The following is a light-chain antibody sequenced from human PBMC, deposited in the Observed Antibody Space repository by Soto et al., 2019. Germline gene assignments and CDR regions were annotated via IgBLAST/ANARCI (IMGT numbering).Light chain of an antibody. J-gene: IGLJ2*01. Sequence: QSVLTQPPSASGTPGQRVTISCSGSSSNIGSNAVNWHQQLPGTAPKVLISSNNHRPSGVAARFSGYKSGTSASLAISVLQSDDEAYYYCAAWDDSLKGQVFAGGTKLTVL. CDR3: AAWDDSLKGQV. CDR1: SSNIGSNA. V-gene: IGLV1-44*01. CDR2: SNN.